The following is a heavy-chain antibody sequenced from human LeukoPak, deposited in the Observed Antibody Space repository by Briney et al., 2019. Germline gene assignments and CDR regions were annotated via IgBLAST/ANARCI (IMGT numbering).Heavy chain of an antibody. D-gene: IGHD2-15*01. Sequence: GRALRLSCAVSGFPFSSTAIRWVRQAPDKGLEWVAVMSHDGNFKYYTDSVRGRVTISRDNSMSTLFLQMNSLTTEDTAVYYCARDGGNPVTKLDSWGQGTLVTVSS. V-gene: IGHV3-30*14. CDR1: GFPFSSTA. J-gene: IGHJ4*02. CDR2: MSHDGNFK. CDR3: ARDGGNPVTKLDS.